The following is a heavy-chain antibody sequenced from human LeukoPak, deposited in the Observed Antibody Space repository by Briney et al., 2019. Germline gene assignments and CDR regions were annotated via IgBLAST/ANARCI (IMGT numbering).Heavy chain of an antibody. J-gene: IGHJ3*02. CDR2: IYTSGST. CDR1: GGSISSYY. V-gene: IGHV4-4*07. CDR3: ARDASDYYDSSCYYLGAFDI. D-gene: IGHD3-22*01. Sequence: SETLSLTCTVSGGSISSYYWSWIRQPAGKGLEWIGRIYTSGSTNYNPSLKSRVTMSVDTSKNQFSLKLSSVTAADTAVYYCARDASDYYDSSCYYLGAFDIWGQGTMVTVSS.